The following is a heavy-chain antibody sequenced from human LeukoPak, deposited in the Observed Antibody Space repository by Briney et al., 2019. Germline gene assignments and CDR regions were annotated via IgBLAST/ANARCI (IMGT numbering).Heavy chain of an antibody. Sequence: GGSLRLSCAASVFTFSSYAVSWVRQARGKGRECVSAIIGSGGSTYYADYVKGRFTISRDNSKNTLYLQMNSLRAEDTAVYYCAKDGGIWSGLRLVRSNDYWGQGTLVTVSS. V-gene: IGHV3-23*01. D-gene: IGHD5-12*01. J-gene: IGHJ4*02. CDR3: AKDGGIWSGLRLVRSNDY. CDR2: IIGSGGST. CDR1: VFTFSSYA.